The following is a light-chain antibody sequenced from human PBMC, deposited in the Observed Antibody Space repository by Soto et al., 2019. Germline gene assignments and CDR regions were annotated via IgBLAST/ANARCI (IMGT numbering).Light chain of an antibody. CDR1: QNFTIRH. Sequence: GERATLSGWSSQNFTIRHLPCYQQTHVQPPRLLICGASNRATGIPDRFSGSGSGTDFTLTISRPDPEDFAVYYCQQYGSSGTFGQGPKVDNQ. CDR3: QQYGSSGT. V-gene: IGKV3-20*01. CDR2: GAS. J-gene: IGKJ1*01.